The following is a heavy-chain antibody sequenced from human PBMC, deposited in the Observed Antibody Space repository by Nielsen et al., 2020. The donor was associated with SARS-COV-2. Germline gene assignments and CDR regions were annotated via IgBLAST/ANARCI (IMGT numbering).Heavy chain of an antibody. CDR1: GFTFSSYA. Sequence: GESLKISCAASGFTFSSYAMHWVRQAPGKGLEWVAVISYDGSNKYYADSVKGRFTISRDNSKNTLYLQMNSLRAEDTAAYYCARGEGYCSGGSCYSAYWGQGTLVTVSS. J-gene: IGHJ4*02. CDR3: ARGEGYCSGGSCYSAY. D-gene: IGHD2-15*01. V-gene: IGHV3-30-3*01. CDR2: ISYDGSNK.